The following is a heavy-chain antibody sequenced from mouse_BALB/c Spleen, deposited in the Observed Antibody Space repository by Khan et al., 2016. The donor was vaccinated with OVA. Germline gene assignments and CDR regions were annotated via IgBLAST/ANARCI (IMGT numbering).Heavy chain of an antibody. CDR1: GYSITSDYA. Sequence: EVQLQESGPGLVKPSQSLSLTCTVTGYSITSDYAWNWIRQFPGNKLGWMGYMHYSGRTSSNTSLKSRISFTRDSSKNQFFLHLNSVTSEDTATYYCARWFAYWGQGTLVTVSA. V-gene: IGHV3-2*02. J-gene: IGHJ3*01. CDR2: MHYSGRT. CDR3: ARWFAY.